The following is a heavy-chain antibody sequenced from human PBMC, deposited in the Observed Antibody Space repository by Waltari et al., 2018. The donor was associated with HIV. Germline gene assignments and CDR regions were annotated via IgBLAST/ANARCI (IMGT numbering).Heavy chain of an antibody. CDR1: GFTFDDYA. J-gene: IGHJ2*01. D-gene: IGHD4-17*01. CDR2: ISWNMGTI. Sequence: EVQLVESGGGLVQPGRSLRLSCAASGFTFDDYAMHWVRQAPGKGREWGSGISWNMGTIGYADSVKGRFTISRDNAKNSLYLQMNSLRAEDTALYYCAKDKRSGYGGNSVWYFDLWGRGTLVTVSS. CDR3: AKDKRSGYGGNSVWYFDL. V-gene: IGHV3-9*01.